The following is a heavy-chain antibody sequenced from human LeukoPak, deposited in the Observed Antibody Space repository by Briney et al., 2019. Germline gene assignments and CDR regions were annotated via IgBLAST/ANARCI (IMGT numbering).Heavy chain of an antibody. Sequence: PSETLSLTCAVYGGSFSGYYWSWIRQPPGKGLEWIGEISHSGSTNYNPSLKSRVTISVDTSKNQFTLKLSSVTAADTAVYYCAAQYNGYVRLDYWGQGTLVTVSS. CDR2: ISHSGST. CDR3: AAQYNGYVRLDY. D-gene: IGHD5-12*01. CDR1: GGSFSGYY. J-gene: IGHJ4*02. V-gene: IGHV4-34*01.